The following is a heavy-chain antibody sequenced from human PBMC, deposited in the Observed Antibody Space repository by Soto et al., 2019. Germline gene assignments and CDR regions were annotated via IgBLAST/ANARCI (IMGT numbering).Heavy chain of an antibody. V-gene: IGHV1-69*13. CDR2: IIPIFGTA. Sequence: SVKLTCKDSGGTFSSYASSWVRQAPGQGLEWMGGIIPIFGTANYAQKFQGRVTITADESTSTAYMELSSLRSEDTAVYYCARVARQGYGMDVWGQGTTVTGSS. J-gene: IGHJ6*02. CDR3: ARVARQGYGMDV. CDR1: GGTFSSYA.